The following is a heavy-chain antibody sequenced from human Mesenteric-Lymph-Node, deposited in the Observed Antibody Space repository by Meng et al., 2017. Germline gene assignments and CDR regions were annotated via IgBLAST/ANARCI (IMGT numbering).Heavy chain of an antibody. V-gene: IGHV1-2*02. CDR3: ARRVDSSLVRLDAFDI. Sequence: ASVKVSCKASGYTFTDYYIHWMRQAPGQGLEWTGWIDPNSGVTKYAQRFQGRVTMTSDTSSSTANMDLSRLRSDDTAVYYCARRVDSSLVRLDAFDIWGQGTMVTVSS. J-gene: IGHJ3*02. D-gene: IGHD3-22*01. CDR1: GYTFTDYY. CDR2: IDPNSGVT.